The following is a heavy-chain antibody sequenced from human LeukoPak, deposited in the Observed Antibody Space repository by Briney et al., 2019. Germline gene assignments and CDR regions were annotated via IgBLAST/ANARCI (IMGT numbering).Heavy chain of an antibody. CDR1: GGSISSYY. Sequence: SQTLSLTYTVSGGSISSYYWSWIRHPPGKGLEWIGYIYYSGSNYNPSLKSRVTISLDTSKNQFSLKLSSVTAADTAVYYCARGHSGLAIVGAQFDYWGQGTLVTVSS. D-gene: IGHD1-26*01. CDR3: ARGHSGLAIVGAQFDY. CDR2: IYYSGS. J-gene: IGHJ4*02. V-gene: IGHV4-59*12.